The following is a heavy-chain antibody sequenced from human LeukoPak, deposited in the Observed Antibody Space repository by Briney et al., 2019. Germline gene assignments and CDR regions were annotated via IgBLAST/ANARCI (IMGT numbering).Heavy chain of an antibody. Sequence: GGSLRLSCAASGFTSNNAWMNWVRQAPGKGLEWVGRIKSKTDGETTDYTAPVKGRFTISRDDSKNTLYLQMSSLKTEDTAVYYCNAMIMFGGVIVMAYWGQGTLVTVSS. D-gene: IGHD3-16*02. J-gene: IGHJ4*02. CDR3: NAMIMFGGVIVMAY. CDR2: IKSKTDGETT. V-gene: IGHV3-15*01. CDR1: GFTSNNAW.